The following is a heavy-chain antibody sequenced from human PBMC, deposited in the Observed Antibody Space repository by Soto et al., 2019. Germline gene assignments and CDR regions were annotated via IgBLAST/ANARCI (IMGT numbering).Heavy chain of an antibody. Sequence: QVQLVESGGGVVQPGRSLRLSCAASGFTFSTFGMHWVRQAPGKGLEWVAIISYGGSDKYYADSVKGRFTISRDNSKNTLYLQMNSLRAEDTAVYYCVKVDMPAYNYGMDVYGQGTTVTVSS. D-gene: IGHD2-2*01. V-gene: IGHV3-30*18. CDR2: ISYGGSDK. CDR1: GFTFSTFG. CDR3: VKVDMPAYNYGMDV. J-gene: IGHJ6*02.